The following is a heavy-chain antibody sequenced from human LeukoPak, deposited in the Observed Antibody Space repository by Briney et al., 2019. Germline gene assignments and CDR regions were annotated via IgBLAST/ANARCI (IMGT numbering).Heavy chain of an antibody. J-gene: IGHJ5*02. CDR1: GGSISSGGYS. CDR3: ARRDVSWFDP. CDR2: IYHSGST. Sequence: SETLSLTCAVSGGSISSGGYSWSWIRQPPGKGLEWIGYIYHSGSTYYNPSLKGRVTISVDRSKNQFFLKLSSVTAADTAVYYCARRDVSWFDPWGQGTLVTVSS. D-gene: IGHD2-21*01. V-gene: IGHV4-30-2*01.